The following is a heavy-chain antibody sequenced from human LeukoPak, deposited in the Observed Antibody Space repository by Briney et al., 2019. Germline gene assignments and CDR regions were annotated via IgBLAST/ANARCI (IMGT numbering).Heavy chain of an antibody. CDR3: ARIPAAGSLKGAFDI. J-gene: IGHJ3*02. CDR2: IYPGDSDT. Sequence: GESLKISCKSSGYTFSSYWIGWVRHMPGKGLEWMGIIYPGDSDTTYSPSFQGQVTISADKSISTAFLQWSSLKASDTAMYYCARIPAAGSLKGAFDIWGQGTMVTVS. CDR1: GYTFSSYW. D-gene: IGHD6-13*01. V-gene: IGHV5-51*01.